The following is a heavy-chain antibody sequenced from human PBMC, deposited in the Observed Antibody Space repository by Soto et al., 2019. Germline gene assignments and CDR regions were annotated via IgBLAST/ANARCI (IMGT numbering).Heavy chain of an antibody. V-gene: IGHV1-69*01. CDR3: ARDRDDYGSGNYYNRIDF. D-gene: IGHD3-10*01. Sequence: QVQLVQSGAEVKKPGSSVKVSCKASGGIFSTYAISWLRQAPGQGLEWMGGIIPIFGTPNYAQRFQGRFTITADESTITAYMELSRLRSEDTAVYYCARDRDDYGSGNYYNRIDFWGQGTLVTVSS. CDR2: IIPIFGTP. CDR1: GGIFSTYA. J-gene: IGHJ4*02.